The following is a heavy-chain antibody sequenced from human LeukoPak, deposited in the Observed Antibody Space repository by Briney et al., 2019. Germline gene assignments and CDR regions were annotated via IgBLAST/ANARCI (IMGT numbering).Heavy chain of an antibody. CDR1: GFTFSSYW. CDR3: ARAITMPRNDAFDI. CDR2: IKQDGSEK. V-gene: IGHV3-7*01. Sequence: GGSLRLSCAASGFTFSSYWMSWVRQAPGKGLEWVANIKQDGSEKYYVDSVKGRFTISRDNAKNSLYLQMNSLRAEDTAVYYCARAITMPRNDAFDIWGQGTMVTVSS. J-gene: IGHJ3*02. D-gene: IGHD3-10*01.